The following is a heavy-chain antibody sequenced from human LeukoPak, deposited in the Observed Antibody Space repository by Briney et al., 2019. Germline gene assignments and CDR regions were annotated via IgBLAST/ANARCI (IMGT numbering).Heavy chain of an antibody. D-gene: IGHD1-1*01. CDR2: IRYDGSNK. J-gene: IGHJ3*02. CDR3: AKGKYKSGGALDI. Sequence: EGSLRLSCAASGFTFSSYGMHWVRQAPGKGLEWVAFIRYDGSNKYYADSVKGRFTISRGNSKNTLYLQMNSLRAEDTAVYYCAKGKYKSGGALDIWGQGTMVTVSS. CDR1: GFTFSSYG. V-gene: IGHV3-30*02.